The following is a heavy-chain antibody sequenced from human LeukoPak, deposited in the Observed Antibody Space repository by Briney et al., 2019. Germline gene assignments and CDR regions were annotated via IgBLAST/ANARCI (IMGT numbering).Heavy chain of an antibody. J-gene: IGHJ5*02. CDR3: ARGDGWFDP. CDR1: GGSISSYY. Sequence: KPSETLSLTCTVSGGSISSYYWSWIRQPPGKGLEWIGYIYYSGSTNYNPSLKSRVTISVDTSKNQFSLKLSSVTAADTAVYYCARGDGWFDPWGQGTLVTVSS. V-gene: IGHV4-59*01. D-gene: IGHD2-21*02. CDR2: IYYSGST.